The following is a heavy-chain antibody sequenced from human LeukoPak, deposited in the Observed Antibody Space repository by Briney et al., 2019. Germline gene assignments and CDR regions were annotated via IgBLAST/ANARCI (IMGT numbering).Heavy chain of an antibody. V-gene: IGHV3-64*01. D-gene: IGHD5/OR15-5a*01. CDR3: ARGSVSSNAFDI. J-gene: IGHJ3*02. CDR1: GFPLSNYA. CDR2: ISANGGST. Sequence: QPGGSLRLSCAASGFPLSNYAMHWVRQAPGKGLEYVSAISANGGSTDYANSGKGRFTISRDQSKNTLYLQMGSLRAEDMAVYYCARGSVSSNAFDIWGQGTMVTVSS.